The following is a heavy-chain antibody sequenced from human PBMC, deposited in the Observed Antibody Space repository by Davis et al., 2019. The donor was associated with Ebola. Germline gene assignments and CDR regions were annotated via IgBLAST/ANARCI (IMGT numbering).Heavy chain of an antibody. Sequence: GESLKISCAASGFTFSNAWMSWVRQAPGKGLEWVGRIKSKTDGGTTDYAAPVKGRYTISRDDSKNTLYLQMNSLKTEDTAVYYCTTESRFLEWLLRYYYYMDVWGKGTTVTVSS. CDR2: IKSKTDGGTT. CDR3: TTESRFLEWLLRYYYYMDV. V-gene: IGHV3-15*01. J-gene: IGHJ6*03. CDR1: GFTFSNAW. D-gene: IGHD3-3*01.